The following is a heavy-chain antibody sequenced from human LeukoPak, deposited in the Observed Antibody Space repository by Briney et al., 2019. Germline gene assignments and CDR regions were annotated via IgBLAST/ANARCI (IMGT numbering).Heavy chain of an antibody. J-gene: IGHJ1*01. CDR2: ISSSGSTI. CDR3: ARARSRDYVWGSYRPGGYFQH. Sequence: SGGSLRLSCAASGFTFSNAWMSWVRQAPGKGLEWVSYISSSGSTIYYADSVKGRFTISRDNAKNSLYLQMNSLRAEDTAVYYCARARSRDYVWGSYRPGGYFQHWGQGTLVTVSS. D-gene: IGHD3-16*02. V-gene: IGHV3-11*04. CDR1: GFTFSNAW.